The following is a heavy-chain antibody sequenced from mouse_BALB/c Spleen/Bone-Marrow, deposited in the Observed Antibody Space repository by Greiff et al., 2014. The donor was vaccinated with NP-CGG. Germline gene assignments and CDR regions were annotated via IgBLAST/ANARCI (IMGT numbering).Heavy chain of an antibody. CDR1: GFNIKDTY. Sequence: EVQLQQSGAELVKPGASVKLSCTASGFNIKDTYMHWVKQRPEQGLEWIGRIDPANGNTKYDPKFQGKATITADTSSNTAYLQPSSLTSEDTAVYYCATGFAYWGQGTLVTVSA. CDR2: IDPANGNT. V-gene: IGHV14-3*02. CDR3: ATGFAY. J-gene: IGHJ3*01.